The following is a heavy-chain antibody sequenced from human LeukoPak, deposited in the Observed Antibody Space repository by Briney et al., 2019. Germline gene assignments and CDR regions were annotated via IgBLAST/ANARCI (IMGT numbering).Heavy chain of an antibody. CDR1: GFTFSSYT. J-gene: IGHJ2*01. V-gene: IGHV3-21*01. Sequence: GGSLRLSCAASGFTFSSYTMNWVRQGPGKGLEWVSSISSSSTYINYADSLKGRFTISRDNAEKSLYLQMNSLRDEDTAVYYCAKAVVMVRGGSGYFDLWGRGTLVAVSS. CDR3: AKAVVMVRGGSGYFDL. D-gene: IGHD3-10*01. CDR2: ISSSSTYI.